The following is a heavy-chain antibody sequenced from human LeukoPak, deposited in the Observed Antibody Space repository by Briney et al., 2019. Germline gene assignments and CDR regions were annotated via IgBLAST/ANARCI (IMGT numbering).Heavy chain of an antibody. D-gene: IGHD6-19*01. CDR2: ISYDGSNK. J-gene: IGHJ4*02. V-gene: IGHV3-30*14. Sequence: TGGSLRLSCAASGFTFSSYAMHWVRQAPGKGLEWVAVISYDGSNKYYADSVKGRFTISRDNSKNTLYLQMNSLRAEDTAVYYCARGYSSGWYSSGDYWGQGTLVTVSS. CDR3: ARGYSSGWYSSGDY. CDR1: GFTFSSYA.